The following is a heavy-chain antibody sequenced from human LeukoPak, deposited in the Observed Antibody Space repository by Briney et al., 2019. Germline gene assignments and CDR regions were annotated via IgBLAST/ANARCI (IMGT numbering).Heavy chain of an antibody. CDR3: ARGDRPGYDY. CDR2: INHSGST. D-gene: IGHD1-14*01. V-gene: IGHV4-34*01. J-gene: IGHJ4*02. CDR1: GGSFSGYY. Sequence: KPSETLSLTCAVYGGSFSGYYWSWIRQPPRKGLEWIGEINHSGSTNYNPALKSRLTISVDTSKNQFSLKLRSVTAADTAVYYCARGDRPGYDYWGQGTLVTVSS.